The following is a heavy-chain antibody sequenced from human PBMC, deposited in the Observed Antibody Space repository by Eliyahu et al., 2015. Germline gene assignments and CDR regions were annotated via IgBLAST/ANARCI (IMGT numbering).Heavy chain of an antibody. CDR1: GGSISSTNW. J-gene: IGHJ4*02. Sequence: QVQLQESGPGLVKPSGTLSLTCAVSGGSISSTNWWTWVRQPPGKGLEWIGEIYHRGVTNYNPSLKSRVTISMDKSKKQFSLKLNSVTAADTAMYYCASRDYYDSTGYFPDWGQGTLVTVSS. V-gene: IGHV4-4*02. CDR2: IYHRGVT. D-gene: IGHD3-22*01. CDR3: ASRDYYDSTGYFPD.